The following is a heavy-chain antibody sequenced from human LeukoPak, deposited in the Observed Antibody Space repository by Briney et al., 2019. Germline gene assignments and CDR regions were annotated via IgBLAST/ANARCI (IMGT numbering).Heavy chain of an antibody. V-gene: IGHV1-46*01. Sequence: ASVKVSCKASGYSFSSYHMYWVRQAPGQGLEWMGTINPTGDSTTYAQKFQGRVTVTTDTSTSTAYMELRSLRSDDTAVYYCARFLWGITIPFDYWGQGTLVTVSS. CDR2: INPTGDST. J-gene: IGHJ4*02. CDR1: GYSFSSYH. CDR3: ARFLWGITIPFDY. D-gene: IGHD3-3*01.